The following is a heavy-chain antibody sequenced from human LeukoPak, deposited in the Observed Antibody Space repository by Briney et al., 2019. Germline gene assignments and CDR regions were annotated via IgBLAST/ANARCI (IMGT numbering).Heavy chain of an antibody. Sequence: PSETLSLTCTVSGGSISSYYWSWIRQPPGKGLEWIGYIYYSGSTNYNPSLKSRVTISVDTSKNQFSLKLSSVTAADTAVYYCARDPAYYYGMDVWGQETTVTVSS. CDR3: ARDPAYYYGMDV. D-gene: IGHD2-2*01. J-gene: IGHJ6*02. CDR1: GGSISSYY. V-gene: IGHV4-59*01. CDR2: IYYSGST.